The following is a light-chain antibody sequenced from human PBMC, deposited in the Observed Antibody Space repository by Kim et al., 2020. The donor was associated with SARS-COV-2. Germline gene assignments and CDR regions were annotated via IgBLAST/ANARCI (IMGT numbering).Light chain of an antibody. CDR1: KLGDKF. Sequence: VSPGQTASITCSGDKLGDKFAFWYQQKPVQSPVLVIYQDTKRPSGIPERFSGSNSGNTATLTISGTQAMDEADYYCQAWDSSTAVFGTGTKVTV. CDR2: QDT. V-gene: IGLV3-1*01. CDR3: QAWDSSTAV. J-gene: IGLJ1*01.